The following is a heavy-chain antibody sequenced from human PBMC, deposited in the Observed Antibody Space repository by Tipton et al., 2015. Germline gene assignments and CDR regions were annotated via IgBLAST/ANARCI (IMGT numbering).Heavy chain of an antibody. J-gene: IGHJ4*02. CDR1: GGSISSSNW. CDR3: ARKKADIIKMVRGIIRASPYSFDY. Sequence: TLSLTCAVSGGSISSSNWWSWVRQPPGKGLEWIGEIYHSGSTNYNPSLKSRVTISVDKSKNHFSLKLTSVTAADTAVYYCARKKADIIKMVRGIIRASPYSFDYWGQGTLVTVSS. CDR2: IYHSGST. D-gene: IGHD3-10*01. V-gene: IGHV4-4*02.